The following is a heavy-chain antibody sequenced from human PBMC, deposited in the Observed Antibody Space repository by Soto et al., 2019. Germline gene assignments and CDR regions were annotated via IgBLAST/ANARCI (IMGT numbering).Heavy chain of an antibody. CDR3: ATSAAAPGKY. CDR1: GFTFSDSW. V-gene: IGHV3-7*01. D-gene: IGHD6-13*01. J-gene: IGHJ4*02. Sequence: WGSLRLSCAASGFTFSDSWMSWVRQAPGKGLEWVANIKKDVSDKYYVGSVKGRFTVSRDNAVNSLYLQMNSLRAEDTAVYYCATSAAAPGKYWGQETLVIVSS. CDR2: IKKDVSDK.